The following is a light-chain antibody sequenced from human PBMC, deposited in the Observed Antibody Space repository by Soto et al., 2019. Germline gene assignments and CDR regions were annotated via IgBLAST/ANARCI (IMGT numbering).Light chain of an antibody. V-gene: IGKV3-15*01. Sequence: EIVMTQSPATLSVSPGERATLSCGASQSVSSNLAWYHQKPGQAPRLLIYGASTRATGIPARFSGSGSGTEFTLTISSLQSEDFAVYYCQQYNNWPLTFGQGTKVDI. CDR2: GAS. CDR3: QQYNNWPLT. CDR1: QSVSSN. J-gene: IGKJ1*01.